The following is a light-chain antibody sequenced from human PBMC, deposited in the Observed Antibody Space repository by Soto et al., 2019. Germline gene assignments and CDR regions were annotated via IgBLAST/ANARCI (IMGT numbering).Light chain of an antibody. CDR1: QSLSSSQ. CDR3: QQYGSSWT. V-gene: IGKV3-20*01. CDR2: DAS. Sequence: EIVLTQSPGTLSLSPGERATLSCRASQSLSSSQLAWYQQKPGQAPRLLIHDASSRATGISDRFTGSGSGTDFTLTIARLEPEDFAVYYCQQYGSSWTFGQGTKVDNK. J-gene: IGKJ1*01.